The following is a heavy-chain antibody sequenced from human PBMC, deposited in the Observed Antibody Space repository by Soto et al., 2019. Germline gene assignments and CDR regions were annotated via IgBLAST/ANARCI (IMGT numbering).Heavy chain of an antibody. CDR3: ATTFDYNGYFDP. CDR1: GYSLTTYW. D-gene: IGHD4-4*01. CDR2: IYLSDSDT. V-gene: IGHV5-51*01. J-gene: IGHJ5*02. Sequence: PGEPLKISCKTSGYSLTTYWFAWVRQMPGKGLEWMGIIYLSDSDTIYSPSAQGHFTISADKSIKTAYLQWSSLKASDTAIYYCATTFDYNGYFDPWGQGTQVTVSS.